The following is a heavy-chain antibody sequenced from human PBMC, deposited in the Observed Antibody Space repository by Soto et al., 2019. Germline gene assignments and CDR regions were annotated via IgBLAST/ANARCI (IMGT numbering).Heavy chain of an antibody. J-gene: IGHJ4*02. D-gene: IGHD2-2*01. Sequence: GGSLRLSCAASGFTFTTFGMNWVRQAPGQVQEWVAVISYDGSDKYYSDSVRGRFTISRDNSMNTLYLQMNSLRTEDTAVYYCAKSPNFYCSSYHCYKYYFDYWGQGTLVTASS. CDR1: GFTFTTFG. CDR2: ISYDGSDK. V-gene: IGHV3-30*18. CDR3: AKSPNFYCSSYHCYKYYFDY.